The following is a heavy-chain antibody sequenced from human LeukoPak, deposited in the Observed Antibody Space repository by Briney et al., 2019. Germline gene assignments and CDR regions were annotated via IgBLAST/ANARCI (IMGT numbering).Heavy chain of an antibody. CDR2: ISAYNGNT. J-gene: IGHJ3*02. D-gene: IGHD3-9*01. CDR3: ARDRANRRRFDWLLYGAGSDAFDI. V-gene: IGHV1-18*01. Sequence: GASVKVSCKASGYTFTSYGISWVRQAPGQGLEWMGWISAYNGNTNYAQKLQGRVTMTTDTSTSTAYMELRSLRSDDTAVYYCARDRANRRRFDWLLYGAGSDAFDIWGQGTMVTVSS. CDR1: GYTFTSYG.